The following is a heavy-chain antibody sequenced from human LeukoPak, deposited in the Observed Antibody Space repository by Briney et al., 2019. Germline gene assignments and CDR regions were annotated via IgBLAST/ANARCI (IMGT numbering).Heavy chain of an antibody. CDR3: ASWAHSGYWIATFDY. CDR2: ISGSGDST. Sequence: GGSLRLSCAVSGFTFSSYGMTWVRQSPGKGLEWVSAISGSGDSTYYADSVKGRFTISRDNSKSTLYLQMNSLRAEDTALYYCASWAHSGYWIATFDYWGHGTLVTVSS. V-gene: IGHV3-23*01. CDR1: GFTFSSYG. D-gene: IGHD3-22*01. J-gene: IGHJ4*01.